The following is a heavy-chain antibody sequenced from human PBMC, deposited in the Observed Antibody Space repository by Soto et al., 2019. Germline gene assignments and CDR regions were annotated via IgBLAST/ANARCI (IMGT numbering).Heavy chain of an antibody. J-gene: IGHJ4*02. V-gene: IGHV1-18*04. CDR3: ARVVVGATYFDY. Sequence: VKVSCKASGYTFTTYGITWVRQAPGQGLEWMGWISCYNGNTNYAQKFQGRVTMTTDTSTSTAYMELRSLRSDDTAVYYCARVVVGATYFDYWGLGTLVTVSS. D-gene: IGHD1-26*01. CDR2: ISCYNGNT. CDR1: GYTFTTYG.